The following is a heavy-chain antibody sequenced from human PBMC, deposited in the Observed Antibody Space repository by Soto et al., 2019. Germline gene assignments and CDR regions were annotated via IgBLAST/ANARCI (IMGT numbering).Heavy chain of an antibody. CDR2: ITTSSSYI. Sequence: GGSPRLSCAASGFTFSIYSMNWVRQGPGKGLEWVSSITTSSSYIYYADSVKGRFTISRDNAKNSLYLQMNSLRAEDTAVYYCAGGQEYISLTSTDCSYYGMDVCGQGTTVTVSS. J-gene: IGHJ6*02. CDR1: GFTFSIYS. CDR3: AGGQEYISLTSTDCSYYGMDV. V-gene: IGHV3-21*01. D-gene: IGHD6-6*01.